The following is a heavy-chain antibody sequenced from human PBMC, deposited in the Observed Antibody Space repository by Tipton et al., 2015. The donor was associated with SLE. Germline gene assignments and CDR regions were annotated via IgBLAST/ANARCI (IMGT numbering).Heavy chain of an antibody. J-gene: IGHJ4*02. V-gene: IGHV4-59*02. CDR1: GASVSGHY. D-gene: IGHD2-15*01. CDR2: IHYNRDT. CDR3: AGGSVVADDY. Sequence: GASVSGHYWNWIRQTPGKGLEWIGYIHYNRDTNYHPSLKSRVTISVDTSKNQLSLKLTSVTAADTAVYCCAGGSVVADDYWGQGTLVTVSS.